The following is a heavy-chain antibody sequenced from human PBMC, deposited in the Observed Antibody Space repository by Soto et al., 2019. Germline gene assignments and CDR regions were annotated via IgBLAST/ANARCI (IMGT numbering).Heavy chain of an antibody. D-gene: IGHD3-22*01. J-gene: IGHJ3*02. CDR2: ISSSGSII. Sequence: QVQLVESGGGLVKPGGSLRLSCAASGFIFSDYYMSWIRQAPGKGLEWVSYISSSGSIIYYADSVKGRFTISRDNAKKSLYLQMNSLRAEDTAVYYCARDGDYYDSSGYFLRDAFDIWGQGTMVTVSS. CDR1: GFIFSDYY. V-gene: IGHV3-11*01. CDR3: ARDGDYYDSSGYFLRDAFDI.